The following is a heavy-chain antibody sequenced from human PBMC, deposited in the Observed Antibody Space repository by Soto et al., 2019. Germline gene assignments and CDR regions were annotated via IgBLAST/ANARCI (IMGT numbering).Heavy chain of an antibody. CDR2: ISGSGGST. D-gene: IGHD3-3*01. J-gene: IGHJ4*02. CDR3: ARAYYDFWSGYYFDY. CDR1: GFTFSSYA. V-gene: IGHV3-23*01. Sequence: EVQLLESGGGLVQPGGSLRLSCAASGFTFSSYAMSWVRQAPGKGLEWVSAISGSGGSTYYADSVKGRFTISRDNSKNTLYLQMNSLRAEDTAVYYCARAYYDFWSGYYFDYWGQGPLVTVSS.